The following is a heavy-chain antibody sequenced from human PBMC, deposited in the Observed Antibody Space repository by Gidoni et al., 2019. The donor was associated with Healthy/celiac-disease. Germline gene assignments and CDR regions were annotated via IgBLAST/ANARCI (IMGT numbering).Heavy chain of an antibody. D-gene: IGHD3-3*01. J-gene: IGHJ5*02. V-gene: IGHV4-34*01. CDR3: ARGRVLRFLEWLARNWFDP. CDR1: GRSFSGYY. Sequence: QVQLQQWGAGLLKPSEPLSRTCAVYGRSFSGYYWSWIRQPPGKGLEWIGEINHSGSTNYNPSLKSRVTISVDTSKNQFSLKLSSVTAADTAVYYWARGRVLRFLEWLARNWFDPWGQGTLVTVSS. CDR2: INHSGST.